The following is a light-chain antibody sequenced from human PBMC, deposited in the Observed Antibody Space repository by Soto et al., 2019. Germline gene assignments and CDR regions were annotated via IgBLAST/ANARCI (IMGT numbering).Light chain of an antibody. V-gene: IGKV1-39*01. CDR1: QAINTY. CDR3: QQSYSTLLIT. Sequence: DIQMTQSPSFLSASVGDRVTISCRASQAINTYLSWYQQKPGKAPKLLIYGTSDLQNGVPSRFSGGGSGTDFTLTISSLQPEDFSTYYCQQSYSTLLITFGQGTRLEV. J-gene: IGKJ5*01. CDR2: GTS.